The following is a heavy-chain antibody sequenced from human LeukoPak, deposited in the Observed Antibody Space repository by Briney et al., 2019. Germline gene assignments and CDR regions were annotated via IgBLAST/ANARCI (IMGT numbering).Heavy chain of an antibody. CDR1: GFTFSSYG. V-gene: IGHV3-30*18. CDR3: AKAGPGYSYGQGFY. CDR2: ISYDGSNK. J-gene: IGHJ4*02. D-gene: IGHD5-18*01. Sequence: GGSLRLSCAASGFTFSSYGMHWVRQAPGXGLEWVAVISYDGSNKDYADSVKGRFTISRDNSKNTLYLQMNSLRAEDTAVYYCAKAGPGYSYGQGFYWGQGTLVTVSS.